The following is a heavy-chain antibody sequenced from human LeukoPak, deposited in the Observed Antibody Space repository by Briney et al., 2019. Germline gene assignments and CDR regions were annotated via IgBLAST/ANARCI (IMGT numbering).Heavy chain of an antibody. CDR1: GGSVSSDNYY. V-gene: IGHV4-61*01. D-gene: IGHD1-26*01. CDR2: ISYSGRA. J-gene: IGHJ4*02. CDR3: ARVLKYSGSYYCDY. Sequence: SETLSLTCTVSGGSVSSDNYYWTWIRQPPGKGLEWFGYISYSGRAAYNPSLKSRVTMSIDTSKNQFSLKLSSVTAADTAVYYCARVLKYSGSYYCDYWGQGTLVTVSS.